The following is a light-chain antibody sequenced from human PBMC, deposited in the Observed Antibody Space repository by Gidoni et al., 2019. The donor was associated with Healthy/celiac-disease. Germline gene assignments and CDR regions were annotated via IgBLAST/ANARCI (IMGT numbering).Light chain of an antibody. CDR3: MQALQTPVT. CDR2: LGS. CDR1: QSLLHSNGYNY. Sequence: DIVMTQSPLSLPVTPGEPAYISCRSSQSLLHSNGYNYLDWYLQKPGQSPQLLIYLGSNRASGVPDGFSGSGSGTDFTLKISRVEAEDVGVYYCMQALQTPVTFGQGTRLEIE. V-gene: IGKV2-28*01. J-gene: IGKJ5*01.